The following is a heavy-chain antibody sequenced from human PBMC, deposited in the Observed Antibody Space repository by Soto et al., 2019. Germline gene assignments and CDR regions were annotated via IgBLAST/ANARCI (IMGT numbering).Heavy chain of an antibody. J-gene: IGHJ3*02. CDR3: ASSPTTEDAFDI. CDR2: MNPNSGNT. V-gene: IGHV1-8*01. Sequence: QVQLVQSGAEVKKPGASVKVSCKASGYTFTSYDINWVRQATGQGLEWMGWMNPNSGNTGYAQKFQGRVTMTRNTSRSTAYMELSSLRSEDTAVYYCASSPTTEDAFDIWGQGTMVTVSS. CDR1: GYTFTSYD. D-gene: IGHD1-26*01.